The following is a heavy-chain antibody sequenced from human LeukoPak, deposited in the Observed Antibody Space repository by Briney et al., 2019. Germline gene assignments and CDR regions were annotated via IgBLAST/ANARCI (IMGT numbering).Heavy chain of an antibody. CDR1: GFTFSAYR. CDR2: ISSSSHI. Sequence: GGSLRLSCAASGFTFSAYRLNWVRQAPGKGLEWVSSISSSSHIHYADSVKGRFTISRDNAENTLYLQMNSLRPEDTAVYYCARTSSGSNPFDYWGQGTLVTVSS. V-gene: IGHV3-21*01. CDR3: ARTSSGSNPFDY. D-gene: IGHD1-26*01. J-gene: IGHJ4*02.